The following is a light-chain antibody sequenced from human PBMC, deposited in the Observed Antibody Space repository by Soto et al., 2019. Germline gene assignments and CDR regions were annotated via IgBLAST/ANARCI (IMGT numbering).Light chain of an antibody. J-gene: IGLJ1*01. V-gene: IGLV1-51*01. CDR3: GSWDSSLSAYV. CDR1: SSNIGGNS. Sequence: QSALTPPPSVSAAPGQKVTMSCSGSSSNIGGNSVSWYQQLPGTAPKLLIYDDNKRPSGIPDRFSGSKSGTSATLGITGFQTGDEADYYCGSWDSSLSAYVFGTGTKV. CDR2: DDN.